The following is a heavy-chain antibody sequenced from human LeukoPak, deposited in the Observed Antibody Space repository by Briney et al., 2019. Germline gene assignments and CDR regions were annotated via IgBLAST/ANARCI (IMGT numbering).Heavy chain of an antibody. CDR1: GDSVSINSAA. CDR2: TYYRSKWFY. J-gene: IGHJ4*02. Sequence: SETLSLTCDFSGDSVSINSAAWNWIRQSPSRGLEWLGRTYYRSKWFYEYGLSVKSRITFKSDTSKNQFSLQLNSVTPEDTAVYYCAREQMGFDYWGQGTLVTVSS. CDR3: AREQMGFDY. V-gene: IGHV6-1*01. D-gene: IGHD2-8*01.